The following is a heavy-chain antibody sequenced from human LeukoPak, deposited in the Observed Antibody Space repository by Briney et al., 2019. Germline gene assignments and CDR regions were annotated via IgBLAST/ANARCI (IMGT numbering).Heavy chain of an antibody. Sequence: PGGSLRPSCAASGFTFSDYYMSWIRQAPGKGLEWVSYISSSGSTIYYADSVKGRFTISRDNAKNSLYLQMNSLRAEDTAVYYCARQSGTYYDFWSGYYFDYWGQGTLVTVSS. CDR3: ARQSGTYYDFWSGYYFDY. J-gene: IGHJ4*02. V-gene: IGHV3-11*01. CDR2: ISSSGSTI. CDR1: GFTFSDYY. D-gene: IGHD3-3*01.